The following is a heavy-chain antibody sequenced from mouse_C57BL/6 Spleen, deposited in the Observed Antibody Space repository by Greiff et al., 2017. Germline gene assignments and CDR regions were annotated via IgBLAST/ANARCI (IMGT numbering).Heavy chain of an antibody. CDR1: GFTFSSYG. CDR3: ARHDTTVVADY. D-gene: IGHD1-1*01. J-gene: IGHJ2*01. V-gene: IGHV5-6*01. CDR2: ISSGGSYT. Sequence: EVKLQESGGDLVKPGGSLKLSCAASGFTFSSYGMSWVRQTPDKRLEWVATISSGGSYTYYPDSVKGRFTISRDNAKNTLYLQRSSLKSEDTAMYYCARHDTTVVADYWGQGTTLTVSS.